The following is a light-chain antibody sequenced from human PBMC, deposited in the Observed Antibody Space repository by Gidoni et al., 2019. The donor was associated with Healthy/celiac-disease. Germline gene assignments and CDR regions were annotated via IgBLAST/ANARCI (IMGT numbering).Light chain of an antibody. CDR3: AAWDDSLNGPV. CDR1: SSNIGSNT. Sequence: QSVLTQPPSVSGTPGQRVTISCSGSSSNIGSNTVNWYQQLPGTAPKLLIYSNNQRPPGVPDRFSGSKSCTSASQAISGLQSEDEADYYCAAWDDSLNGPVFGGGTKLTVL. CDR2: SNN. J-gene: IGLJ3*02. V-gene: IGLV1-44*01.